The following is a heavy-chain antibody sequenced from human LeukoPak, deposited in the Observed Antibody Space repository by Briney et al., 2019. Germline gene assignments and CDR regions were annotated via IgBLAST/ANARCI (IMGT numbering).Heavy chain of an antibody. CDR3: ARPLSTVVTSDAFDI. Sequence: QSGGSLRLSCAASGFTVSSNYMSWVRQAPGKGLEWVSVIYSGGSTYYADSVKGRFTISRGNSKNTLYLQMNSLRAEDTAVYYRARPLSTVVTSDAFDIWGQGTMVTVSS. J-gene: IGHJ3*02. V-gene: IGHV3-53*01. CDR2: IYSGGST. D-gene: IGHD4-23*01. CDR1: GFTVSSNY.